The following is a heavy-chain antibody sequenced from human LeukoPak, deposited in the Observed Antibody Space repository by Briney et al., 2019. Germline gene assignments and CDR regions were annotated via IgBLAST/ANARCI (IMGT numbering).Heavy chain of an antibody. Sequence: AASVKVSCKASGYTFTGYYMHWVRQAPGQGLEWMGWINPNSGGTNYAQKFQGRVTMTRDTSISTAYMELSRLRSDDTAVYCCAREAGLLWFGELYPDDAFDIWGQGTMVTVSS. D-gene: IGHD3-10*01. CDR1: GYTFTGYY. CDR2: INPNSGGT. V-gene: IGHV1-2*02. CDR3: AREAGLLWFGELYPDDAFDI. J-gene: IGHJ3*02.